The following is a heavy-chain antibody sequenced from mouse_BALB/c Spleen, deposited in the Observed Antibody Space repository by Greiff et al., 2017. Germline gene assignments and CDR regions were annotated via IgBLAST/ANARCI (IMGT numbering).Heavy chain of an antibody. J-gene: IGHJ3*01. CDR3: ARRDYRYDRLAY. CDR1: GYTFTSYW. Sequence: VQLQQSGAELAKPGASVKMSCKASGYTFTSYWMHWVKQRPGQGLEWIGYINPSTGYTEYNQKFKDKATLTADKSSSTAYMQLSSLTSEDSAVYYCARRDYRYDRLAYWGQGTLVTVSA. D-gene: IGHD2-14*01. V-gene: IGHV1-7*01. CDR2: INPSTGYT.